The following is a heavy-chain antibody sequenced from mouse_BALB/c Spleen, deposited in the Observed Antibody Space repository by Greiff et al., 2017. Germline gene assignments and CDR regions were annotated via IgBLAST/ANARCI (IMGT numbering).Heavy chain of an antibody. J-gene: IGHJ4*01. CDR1: GYTFTDYA. CDR3: ARNYRYDEGGYYAMDY. CDR2: ISTYYGDA. V-gene: IGHV1S137*01. D-gene: IGHD2-14*01. Sequence: VQLQQSGAELVRPGVSVKISCKGSGYTFTDYAMHWVKQSHAKSLEWIGVISTYYGDASYNQKFKGKATMTVDKSSSTAYMELARLSSEDSAIYYCARNYRYDEGGYYAMDYWGQGTSVTVSS.